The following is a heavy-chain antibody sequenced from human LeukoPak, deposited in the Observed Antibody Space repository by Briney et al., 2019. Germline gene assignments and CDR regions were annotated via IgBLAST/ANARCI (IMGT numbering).Heavy chain of an antibody. Sequence: SETLSLTCTVSGGSISTYYWSWIRQPAGKGLEWIGRIHTSGNTNQNPSLKSRVTMSVDTSKNQLSLNLSSLTAADTAVYYRARAEIVGRAFDIWGQGTMVTVSS. CDR1: GGSISTYY. D-gene: IGHD3-22*01. CDR2: IHTSGNT. J-gene: IGHJ3*02. V-gene: IGHV4-4*07. CDR3: ARAEIVGRAFDI.